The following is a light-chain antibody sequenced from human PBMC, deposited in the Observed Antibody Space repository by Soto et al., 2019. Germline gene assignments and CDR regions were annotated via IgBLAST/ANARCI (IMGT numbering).Light chain of an antibody. CDR1: SSDVGGYNY. Sequence: QSALTQPRSVPGSPGQSVTISCTGTSSDVGGYNYVSWYQQHPGKAPKLMIYDVSKRPSGVPDRFSGSKSGNTASLTISGLQAEDEADYYCCSYAGSYSYVFGTGTNVTVL. J-gene: IGLJ1*01. CDR3: CSYAGSYSYV. CDR2: DVS. V-gene: IGLV2-11*01.